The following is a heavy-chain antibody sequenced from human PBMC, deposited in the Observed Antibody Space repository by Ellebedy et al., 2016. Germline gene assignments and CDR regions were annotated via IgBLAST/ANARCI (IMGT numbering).Heavy chain of an antibody. D-gene: IGHD4-17*01. Sequence: GGSLRLSCAASGFTVSSNYMSWVRQAPGKGLEWVSVIYSGGSTYYADSVKGRFTISRDNSKKTLYLQMNSLRAEDTAVYYCARGHMTTVNTKMVDDWFDPWGQGTLVTVSS. CDR3: ARGHMTTVNTKMVDDWFDP. J-gene: IGHJ5*02. CDR2: IYSGGST. CDR1: GFTVSSNY. V-gene: IGHV3-66*01.